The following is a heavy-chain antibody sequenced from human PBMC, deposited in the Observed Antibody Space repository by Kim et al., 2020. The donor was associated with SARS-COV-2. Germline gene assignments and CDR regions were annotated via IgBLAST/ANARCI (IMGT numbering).Heavy chain of an antibody. CDR3: ARSLTGTFAFDI. Sequence: NYADSVNVRFTISRDNPKHTLYLQMNSLRADDTAVYYCARSLTGTFAFDIWGKGTMVPVSS. V-gene: IGHV3-74*01. J-gene: IGHJ3*02. D-gene: IGHD1-7*01.